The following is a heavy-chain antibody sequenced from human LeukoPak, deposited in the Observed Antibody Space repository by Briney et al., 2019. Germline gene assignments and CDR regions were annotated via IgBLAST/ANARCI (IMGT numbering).Heavy chain of an antibody. CDR2: ISGSGGST. V-gene: IGHV3-23*01. CDR1: GFTFSSYA. D-gene: IGHD5-12*01. CDR3: ASPDGSGYDRPLFDY. Sequence: GGSLRLSCAASGFTFSSYAMSWVRQAPGKGLEWVSAISGSGGSTYYADSVKGRFTISRDNSKNTLYLQMNSLRAEDTAVYYCASPDGSGYDRPLFDYWGQGTLVTVSS. J-gene: IGHJ4*02.